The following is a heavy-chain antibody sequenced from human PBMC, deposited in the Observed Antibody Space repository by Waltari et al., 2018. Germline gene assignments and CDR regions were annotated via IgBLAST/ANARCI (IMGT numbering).Heavy chain of an antibody. CDR3: AKDVSGWSYYFDY. CDR2: ISYDGSNK. CDR1: GFTFSSYG. Sequence: QVQLVESGGGVVQPGRSLRLSCAASGFTFSSYGMHWIRQAPGKGVEWVAVISYDGSNKYYADSVKGRFTISRDNSKNTLYLQMNSLRAEDTAVYYCAKDVSGWSYYFDYWGQGTLVTVSS. V-gene: IGHV3-30*18. J-gene: IGHJ4*02. D-gene: IGHD6-19*01.